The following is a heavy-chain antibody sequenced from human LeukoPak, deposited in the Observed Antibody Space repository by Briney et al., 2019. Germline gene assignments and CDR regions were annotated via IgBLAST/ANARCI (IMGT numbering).Heavy chain of an antibody. CDR2: IYHSGST. J-gene: IGHJ6*03. Sequence: PSGTLSLTCAVSGGSISSSNWWSWIRQPPGKGLEWIGEIYHSGSTNYNPSLKSRVTISVDKSKTQFSLKLSSVTAADTAVYYCARAYGDYRYYYYYMDVWGKGTMVTVSS. CDR1: GGSISSSNW. CDR3: ARAYGDYRYYYYYMDV. V-gene: IGHV4-4*02. D-gene: IGHD4-17*01.